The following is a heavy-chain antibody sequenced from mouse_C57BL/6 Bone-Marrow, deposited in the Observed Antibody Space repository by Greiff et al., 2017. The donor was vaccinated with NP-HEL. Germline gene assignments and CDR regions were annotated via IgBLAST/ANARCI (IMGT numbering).Heavy chain of an antibody. CDR3: ARGGGKIFDY. J-gene: IGHJ2*01. CDR2: ISYSGST. D-gene: IGHD2-1*01. V-gene: IGHV3-1*01. Sequence: VQLQQSGPGMVKPSQSLSLTCTVTGYSITSGYDWHWIRHFPGNKLEWMGYISYSGSTNYNPSLKSRISITHDTSKNHFFLKLNSVTTEDTATYYCARGGGKIFDYWGQGTTLTVSS. CDR1: GYSITSGYD.